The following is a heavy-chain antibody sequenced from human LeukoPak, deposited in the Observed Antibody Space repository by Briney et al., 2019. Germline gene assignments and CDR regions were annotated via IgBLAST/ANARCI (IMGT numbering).Heavy chain of an antibody. J-gene: IGHJ6*03. CDR1: GFTFSLYA. CDR2: ISGSGGSR. CDR3: AKGLRTGVGPYMGYHYYMDV. Sequence: GGSLRLSCAASGFTFSLYAMSWVRQAPGKGLEWVSGISGSGGSRYHADSVKGRFTISRDNSYNTVSLQMNSLRDEDTGVYYCAKGLRTGVGPYMGYHYYMDVWGKGATVTVSS. D-gene: IGHD3-16*01. V-gene: IGHV3-23*01.